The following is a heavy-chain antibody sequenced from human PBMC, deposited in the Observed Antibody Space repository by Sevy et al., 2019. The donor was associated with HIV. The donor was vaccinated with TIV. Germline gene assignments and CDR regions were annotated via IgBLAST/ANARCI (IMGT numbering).Heavy chain of an antibody. Sequence: GGSLRLSCAASGFTFRSYGMHWVRQAPGKGLEWVAVISNDGGSQYDADSVKGRFTISRDNSKNTVYLQMNSLRAEDTAVYYCAKDVSDGYNYFLDFWGQGALVTVSS. V-gene: IGHV3-30*18. CDR3: AKDVSDGYNYFLDF. J-gene: IGHJ4*02. D-gene: IGHD5-12*01. CDR2: ISNDGGSQ. CDR1: GFTFRSYG.